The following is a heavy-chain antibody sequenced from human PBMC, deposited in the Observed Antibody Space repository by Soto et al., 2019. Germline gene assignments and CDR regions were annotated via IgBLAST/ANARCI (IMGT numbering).Heavy chain of an antibody. V-gene: IGHV1-18*01. Sequence: QVQLVQSGAEVKKPGASVKVSCKASGYTFTSYGISWVRQAPGQGLEWMGWISAYNGNTNYAQKLQGRVTMTTDTSTSTAYMELRSLSSDDTAFYYCARDVCTNGVCYISDYWGQGTLVTVSS. CDR2: ISAYNGNT. CDR3: ARDVCTNGVCYISDY. CDR1: GYTFTSYG. J-gene: IGHJ4*02. D-gene: IGHD2-8*01.